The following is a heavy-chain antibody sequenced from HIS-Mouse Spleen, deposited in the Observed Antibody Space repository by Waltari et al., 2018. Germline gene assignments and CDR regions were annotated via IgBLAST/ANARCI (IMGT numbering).Heavy chain of an antibody. V-gene: IGHV3-30*04. CDR3: ARDPGRDLEWLLYFDY. J-gene: IGHJ4*02. D-gene: IGHD3-3*01. CDR2: IAYDGSNK. CDR1: GFTFSSYA. Sequence: QVQLVESGGGVVQPGRSLRLSCAASGFTFSSYAMHWVRQAPGKGLEWVAVIAYDGSNKYYADSVKGRFTISRDNSKNTLYLQMNSLRAEDTAVYYCARDPGRDLEWLLYFDYWGQGTLVTVSS.